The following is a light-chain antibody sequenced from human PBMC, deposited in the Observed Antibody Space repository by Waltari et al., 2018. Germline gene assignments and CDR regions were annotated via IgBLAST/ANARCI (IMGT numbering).Light chain of an antibody. Sequence: EIVLTQSPATLSLSPGERATLSCRASQSVSRYLAWYQQKPGQAPRPLIYDASSRATGIPARFSGSGSGTDFTLTISSLEPEDFAVYYCQQRSNWPSLTFGGGTKVEIK. V-gene: IGKV3-11*01. J-gene: IGKJ4*01. CDR3: QQRSNWPSLT. CDR2: DAS. CDR1: QSVSRY.